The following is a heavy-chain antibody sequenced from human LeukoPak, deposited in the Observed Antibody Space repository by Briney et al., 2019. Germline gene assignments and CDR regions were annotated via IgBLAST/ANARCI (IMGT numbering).Heavy chain of an antibody. Sequence: SETLSLTCTVSGASISDYYWSWIRQSPGKGLEWFGYIYYTGSTEYNPSLESRVTISIDTSKNHLYLKLSSVTAADTAMYYCARHSRAYSSTSGTFEYWGQGTLVTVSS. J-gene: IGHJ4*02. V-gene: IGHV4-59*08. D-gene: IGHD2-2*01. CDR2: IYYTGST. CDR3: ARHSRAYSSTSGTFEY. CDR1: GASISDYY.